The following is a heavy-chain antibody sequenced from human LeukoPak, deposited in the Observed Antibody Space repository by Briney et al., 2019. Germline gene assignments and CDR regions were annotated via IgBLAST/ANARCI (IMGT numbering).Heavy chain of an antibody. J-gene: IGHJ6*02. Sequence: PGGSLRLSCAASGFTFDDYAMHWVRQAPGKGLEWVSGISWNSGSIGYADSVKGRFTISRDNAKNSLYLQMNSLRAEDTALYYCAKPLWFGEEDYGMDVWGRGTTVTVSS. V-gene: IGHV3-9*01. CDR2: ISWNSGSI. CDR1: GFTFDDYA. D-gene: IGHD3-10*01. CDR3: AKPLWFGEEDYGMDV.